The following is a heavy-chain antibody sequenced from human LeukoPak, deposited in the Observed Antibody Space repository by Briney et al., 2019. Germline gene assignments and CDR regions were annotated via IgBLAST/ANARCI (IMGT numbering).Heavy chain of an antibody. J-gene: IGHJ4*02. D-gene: IGHD3-22*01. CDR2: INPNSGGT. Sequence: GASVKVSCKASGYTFTGYYMHWVRQAPGQGLEWMGWINPNSGGTNYAQKFQGRVTMTRDTSISTAYMELSRLRSDDTAVYYCARVRSGYDSSLGYWGRGTLVTVSS. CDR3: ARVRSGYDSSLGY. CDR1: GYTFTGYY. V-gene: IGHV1-2*02.